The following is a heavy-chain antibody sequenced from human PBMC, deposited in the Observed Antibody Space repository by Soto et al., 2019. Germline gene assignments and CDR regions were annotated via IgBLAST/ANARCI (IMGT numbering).Heavy chain of an antibody. J-gene: IGHJ6*02. D-gene: IGHD5-12*01. V-gene: IGHV1-2*04. CDR3: ARNGIEMATIPYYYYGMDV. Sequence: ASVKVSCKASGYTFTSYGISWVRQAPGQGLEWMGWINPNSGGTNYAQKFQGWVTMTRDTSISTAYMELSRLRSDDTAVYYCARNGIEMATIPYYYYGMDVWGQGTTVTVSS. CDR2: INPNSGGT. CDR1: GYTFTSYG.